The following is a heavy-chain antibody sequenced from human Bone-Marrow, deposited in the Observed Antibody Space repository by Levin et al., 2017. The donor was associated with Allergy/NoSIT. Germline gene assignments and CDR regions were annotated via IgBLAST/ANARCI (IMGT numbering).Heavy chain of an antibody. J-gene: IGHJ4*02. D-gene: IGHD3-10*01. Sequence: SETLSLTCSVSGASISNKRHYWGWIRQPPGRGLEWIGSVYYSGTTFSNPSLKNRVTFSIDTSKNHLSLNLSSVTAADTAVYYCARDKEGTGSYWTFWGQGTLITVSS. CDR3: ARDKEGTGSYWTF. CDR1: GASISNKRHY. V-gene: IGHV4-39*07. CDR2: VYYSGTT.